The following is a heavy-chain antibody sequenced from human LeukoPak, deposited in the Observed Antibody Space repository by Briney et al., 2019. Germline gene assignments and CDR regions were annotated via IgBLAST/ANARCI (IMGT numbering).Heavy chain of an antibody. J-gene: IGHJ4*02. Sequence: ASVKVSCKASGYTFIRYHMHWVRQAPGQGLEWMGVINPSGGSTSYAQKFQGRVTVTRDTPTNTVYLDLSSLRFEDTAVYYCARDLGGGGTVTIDYWGQGTLVTVSS. CDR2: INPSGGST. V-gene: IGHV1-46*01. CDR1: GYTFIRYH. D-gene: IGHD4-17*01. CDR3: ARDLGGGGTVTIDY.